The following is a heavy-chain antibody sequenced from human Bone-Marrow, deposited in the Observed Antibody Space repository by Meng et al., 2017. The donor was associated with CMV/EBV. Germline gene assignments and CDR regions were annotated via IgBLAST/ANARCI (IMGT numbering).Heavy chain of an antibody. J-gene: IGHJ5*02. V-gene: IGHV3-11*01. CDR1: GFTFSDYY. CDR3: ARDRVGATNWVDP. Sequence: ASGFTFSDYYMNWIRQAPGKGLEWVSYISSSGSSKYYADSVRGRFTISRDNAKSSLYPQMTSLRAEDTAVYYCARDRVGATNWVDPWGQGTLVTVSS. D-gene: IGHD1-26*01. CDR2: ISSSGSSK.